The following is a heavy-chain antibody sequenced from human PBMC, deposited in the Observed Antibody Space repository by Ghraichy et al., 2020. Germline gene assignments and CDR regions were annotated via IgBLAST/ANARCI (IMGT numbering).Heavy chain of an antibody. D-gene: IGHD6-6*01. CDR3: ARFKQLAGGYGMDV. CDR2: INPSGGST. Sequence: ASVKVSCKASGDPFTSHYTHWVLQAPVQGLEWKGIINPSGGSTSYAQKFQGRVTMTRDTSTSTVYMELSSLRSEDTAVYYCARFKQLAGGYGMDVWGQGTTVTVSS. J-gene: IGHJ6*02. V-gene: IGHV1-46*01. CDR1: GDPFTSHY.